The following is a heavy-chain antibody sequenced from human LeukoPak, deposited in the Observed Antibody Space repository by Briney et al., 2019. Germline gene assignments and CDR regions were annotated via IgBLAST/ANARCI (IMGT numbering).Heavy chain of an antibody. J-gene: IGHJ4*02. CDR2: ITGSGGST. CDR3: ARDQLGAVLYFDY. D-gene: IGHD1-1*01. V-gene: IGHV3-23*01. Sequence: GGTLRLSCVASGFTFSTYGMCWVRQAPGKGLEWVSAITGSGGSTYYADSVKGRFTISRDNSKNTLYLQINSLRVEDTAVYYCARDQLGAVLYFDYWGQGALVTVSS. CDR1: GFTFSTYG.